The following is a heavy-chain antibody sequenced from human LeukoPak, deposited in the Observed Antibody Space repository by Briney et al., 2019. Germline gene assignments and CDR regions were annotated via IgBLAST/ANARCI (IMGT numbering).Heavy chain of an antibody. D-gene: IGHD3-10*01. CDR1: GFTFSTYW. Sequence: GGSLRLSCAASGFTFSTYWMTWVRQAPGKGLEWVGNIKPDGRETYFVDSVKGRFTISRDNAQNSLYLQMNSLRAEDTSLYYCARDYYASGSHDYWGQGTLVTVSS. V-gene: IGHV3-7*04. CDR2: IKPDGRET. CDR3: ARDYYASGSHDY. J-gene: IGHJ4*02.